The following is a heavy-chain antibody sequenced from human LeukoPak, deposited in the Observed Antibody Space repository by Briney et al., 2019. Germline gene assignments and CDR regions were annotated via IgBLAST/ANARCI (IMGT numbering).Heavy chain of an antibody. D-gene: IGHD3-16*01. CDR1: GFTFGDYA. J-gene: IGHJ4*02. CDR3: TSPAYDYVWGSSDY. V-gene: IGHV3-49*04. Sequence: GRSLRLSCTASGFTFGDYAMSWVRQAPGKGLEWVGFIRSKAYGGTTEYAASVKGRFTISRDDSKSIAYLQMNSLKTEDTAVYYCTSPAYDYVWGSSDYWGQGTLVTASS. CDR2: IRSKAYGGTT.